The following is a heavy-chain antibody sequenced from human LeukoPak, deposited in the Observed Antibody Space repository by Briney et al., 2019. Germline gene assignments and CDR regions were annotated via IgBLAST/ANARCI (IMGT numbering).Heavy chain of an antibody. CDR3: ARDARVYGSSGYYYSHFDY. V-gene: IGHV3-66*02. J-gene: IGHJ4*02. CDR1: GFTVSSNY. CDR2: IYSGGST. D-gene: IGHD3-22*01. Sequence: GGSLRLSCAASGFTVSSNYMRWVRQAPGKGLEWVSVIYSGGSTYYADSVKGRFTISRDNSKNTLYLQMNSLRAEDTAVYYCARDARVYGSSGYYYSHFDYWGQGTLVTVSS.